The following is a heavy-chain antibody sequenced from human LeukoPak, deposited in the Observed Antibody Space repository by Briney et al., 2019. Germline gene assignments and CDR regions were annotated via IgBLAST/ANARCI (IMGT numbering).Heavy chain of an antibody. V-gene: IGHV3-53*01. CDR2: IYSGGST. Sequence: RGSLRLSCAASGFTVSSNYMSWVRLAPGKGLEWVSVIYSGGSTYYAESVKGRFTISRDNSKNTLYLKMNSLRAEDTAVYYCARDIRYSGSYVNDYWGQGTLVTVSS. CDR3: ARDIRYSGSYVNDY. CDR1: GFTVSSNY. D-gene: IGHD1-26*01. J-gene: IGHJ4*02.